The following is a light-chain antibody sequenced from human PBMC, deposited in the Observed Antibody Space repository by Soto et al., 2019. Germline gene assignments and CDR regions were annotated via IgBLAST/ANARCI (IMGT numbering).Light chain of an antibody. CDR3: QSYDISLHNYV. J-gene: IGLJ1*01. CDR1: SSNIGAGYN. V-gene: IGLV1-40*01. Sequence: QSVLTQPPSVSGAPGQRVTISCTGSSSNIGAGYNVHWYQQLPGTAPKLLISDNSKRPSGVPDRFSGSKSGASASLAITGLQAEYEADYYCQSYDISLHNYVFGTGTKVTVL. CDR2: DNS.